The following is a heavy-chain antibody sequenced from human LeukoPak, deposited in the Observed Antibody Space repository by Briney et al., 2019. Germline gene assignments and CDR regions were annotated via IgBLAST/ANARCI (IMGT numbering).Heavy chain of an antibody. J-gene: IGHJ4*02. CDR3: ARHLRNNAVIILAY. Sequence: ASVKVSCKTSGYTFSSYDINWVRQAAGQGLEWMGWMNVYSGDTDYAQKFQGRITMTRDSSMSTVYMELSSLRSDDTAIYFCARHLRNNAVIILAYWGQGTQVTVSS. D-gene: IGHD3-22*01. V-gene: IGHV1-8*01. CDR2: MNVYSGDT. CDR1: GYTFSSYD.